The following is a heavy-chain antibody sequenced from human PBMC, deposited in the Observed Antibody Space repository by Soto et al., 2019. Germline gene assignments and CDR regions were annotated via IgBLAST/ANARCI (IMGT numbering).Heavy chain of an antibody. V-gene: IGHV4-39*01. Sequence: SETLSLTCTVSGGSISSSSYYWGWIRQPPGKGLEWIGSIYYSGSTYYNPSLKSRVTISVDTSKNQFSLKLSSVTAADTAVYYCARHHHSNYYDSSGYYSESIDYWGQGTLVTVSS. CDR1: GGSISSSSYY. CDR3: ARHHHSNYYDSSGYYSESIDY. D-gene: IGHD3-22*01. J-gene: IGHJ4*02. CDR2: IYYSGST.